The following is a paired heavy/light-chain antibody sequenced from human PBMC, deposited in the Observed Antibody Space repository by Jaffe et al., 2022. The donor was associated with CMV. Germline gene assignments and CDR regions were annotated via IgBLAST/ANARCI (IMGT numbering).Heavy chain of an antibody. D-gene: IGHD6-19*01. CDR1: GGSISSSSYY. CDR3: ARHGSEQWLAYYYYYYYMDV. Sequence: QLQLQESGPGLVKPSETLSLTCTVSGGSISSSSYYWGWIRQPPGKGLEWIGSIYYSGSTYYNPSLKSRVTISVDTSKNQFSLKLSSVTAADTAVYYCARHGSEQWLAYYYYYYYMDVWGKGTTVTVSS. CDR2: IYYSGST. J-gene: IGHJ6*03. V-gene: IGHV4-39*01.
Light chain of an antibody. CDR1: SSNIGAGYD. CDR2: GNS. J-gene: IGLJ3*02. V-gene: IGLV1-40*01. Sequence: QSVLTQPPSVSGAPGQRVTISCTGSSSNIGAGYDVHWYQQLPGTAPKLLIYGNSNRPSGVPDRFSGSKSGTSASLAITGLQAEDEADYYCQSYDSSLSGSMVFGGGTKLTVL. CDR3: QSYDSSLSGSMV.